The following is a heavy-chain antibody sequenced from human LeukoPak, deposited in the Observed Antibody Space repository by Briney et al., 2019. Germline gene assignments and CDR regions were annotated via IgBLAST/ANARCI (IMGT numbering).Heavy chain of an antibody. J-gene: IGHJ4*02. Sequence: PGGSLRLSCAASGFTFSSYAMHWVRQAPGKGLEWVAVISYDGSNKYYADSVKGRFIISRDNSKNTLYLQMNSLRAEDTAVYYCARVAIQVPAAMQYYFDYWGQGTLVTGSS. V-gene: IGHV3-30*04. CDR3: ARVAIQVPAAMQYYFDY. CDR1: GFTFSSYA. D-gene: IGHD2-2*01. CDR2: ISYDGSNK.